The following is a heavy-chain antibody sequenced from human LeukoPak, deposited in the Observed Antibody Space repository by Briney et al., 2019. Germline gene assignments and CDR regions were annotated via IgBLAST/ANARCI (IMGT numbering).Heavy chain of an antibody. Sequence: GESLKISCAASGFIFSSYGMHWVRQAPGKGLEWVAVISYDGSTKYYADSVKGRLTISRDNSRNTLYLQMNSLRAEDTAVYYCAKEACGGSCSSDYFDYWGQGTLVTVSS. CDR1: GFIFSSYG. V-gene: IGHV3-30*18. CDR3: AKEACGGSCSSDYFDY. J-gene: IGHJ4*02. CDR2: ISYDGSTK. D-gene: IGHD2-15*01.